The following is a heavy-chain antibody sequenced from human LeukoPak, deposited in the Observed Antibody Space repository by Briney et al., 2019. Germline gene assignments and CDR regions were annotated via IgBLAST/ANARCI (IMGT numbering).Heavy chain of an antibody. CDR1: GFTFSSYS. V-gene: IGHV3-48*04. J-gene: IGHJ4*02. D-gene: IGHD3-3*01. CDR3: ARDHAETGRFLEWFPSDY. Sequence: QSGGSLRLSCAASGFTFSSYSMNWVRQAPGKGLEWVSYISSSSSTIYYADSVKGRFTISRDNAKNSLYLQMNSLRAEDTAVYYCARDHAETGRFLEWFPSDYWGQGTLVTVSS. CDR2: ISSSSSTI.